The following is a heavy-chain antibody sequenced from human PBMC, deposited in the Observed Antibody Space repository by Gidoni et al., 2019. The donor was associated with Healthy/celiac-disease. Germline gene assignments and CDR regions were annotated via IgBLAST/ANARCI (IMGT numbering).Heavy chain of an antibody. Sequence: QEQLVESGGGVVQPGRSLRLSCAAPGFPFSRYGMHWVRQAPGKGLGGVAVIWYDGSNKYYADSVKGRFTISRDNSKNTLYLQMNSLRAEDTAVYYCARDDYVWGSYPQGGMDVWGQGTTVTVSS. CDR2: IWYDGSNK. V-gene: IGHV3-33*08. J-gene: IGHJ6*02. CDR1: GFPFSRYG. D-gene: IGHD3-16*02. CDR3: ARDDYVWGSYPQGGMDV.